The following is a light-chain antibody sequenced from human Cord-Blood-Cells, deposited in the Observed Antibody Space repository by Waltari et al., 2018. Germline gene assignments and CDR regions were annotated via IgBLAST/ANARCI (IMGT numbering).Light chain of an antibody. CDR1: KLGDKY. J-gene: IGLJ2*01. CDR3: QACDSSTVV. Sequence: SYELTQPPSVSVSPGQTASITCSGDKLGDKYACWYQQKPGQSLVLVIYQDSKRPSGIPERFSASNSGNTATLTISGTQAMDEADYYCQACDSSTVVFGGGTKLTVL. V-gene: IGLV3-1*01. CDR2: QDS.